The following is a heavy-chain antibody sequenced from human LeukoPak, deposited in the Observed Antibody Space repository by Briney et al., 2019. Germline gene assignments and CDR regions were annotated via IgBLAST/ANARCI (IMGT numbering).Heavy chain of an antibody. J-gene: IGHJ3*01. D-gene: IGHD3-9*01. CDR3: ARLGYDILTGPRL. CDR2: IYHSGST. V-gene: IGHV4-38-2*02. Sequence: SETLSLTCTVSGYSISSGYYWGWIRQPPGKGLEWIGSIYHSGSTYYNPSLKSRVTISVDTSKNQFSLKLSSVTAADTAVYYCARLGYDILTGPRLWGQGTMVTVSS. CDR1: GYSISSGYY.